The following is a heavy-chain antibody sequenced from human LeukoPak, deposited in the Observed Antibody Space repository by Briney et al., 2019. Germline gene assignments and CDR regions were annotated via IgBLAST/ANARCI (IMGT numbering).Heavy chain of an antibody. Sequence: GESLKISCKGSGYSFTSYWIGWVRQMPGKGLEWMGIIYPGDSDTRYSPSFQGQVTISADKSTSTAYLQWSSLKASDTAMYYCARHVPGGAPRGDDAFDIWGQGTMVTVSS. CDR2: IYPGDSDT. CDR1: GYSFTSYW. V-gene: IGHV5-51*01. J-gene: IGHJ3*02. D-gene: IGHD3-10*01. CDR3: ARHVPGGAPRGDDAFDI.